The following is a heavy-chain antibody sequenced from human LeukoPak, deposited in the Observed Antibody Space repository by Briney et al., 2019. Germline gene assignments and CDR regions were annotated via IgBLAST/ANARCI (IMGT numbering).Heavy chain of an antibody. CDR2: IDPNSGGT. D-gene: IGHD1-1*01. V-gene: IGHV1-2*06. J-gene: IGHJ4*02. Sequence: VASVKVSCKAFGYTFSGYHMHWVRQAPGQGLAWMGRIDPNSGGTNYAQKFQGRVTMTRDTSISTAYMELSRLRSDDTAVYYCAREVTTGTRALDYWGQGTLVTVSS. CDR1: GYTFSGYH. CDR3: AREVTTGTRALDY.